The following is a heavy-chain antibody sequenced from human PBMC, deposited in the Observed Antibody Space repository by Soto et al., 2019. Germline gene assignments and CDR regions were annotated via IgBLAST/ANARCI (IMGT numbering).Heavy chain of an antibody. V-gene: IGHV1-8*01. CDR2: MNPNSGNT. J-gene: IGHJ5*02. CDR1: GYTFTSYD. CDR3: ARGLVLVPAAMWWFDP. D-gene: IGHD2-2*01. Sequence: QVQLVQSGAEVKKPGASVKVSCKASGYTFTSYDINWVRQATGQGLEWMGWMNPNSGNTGYAQKFQGRVTMTRNTSISTAYMELSSLRSEDTAVYYCARGLVLVPAAMWWFDPWGQGTLVTVSS.